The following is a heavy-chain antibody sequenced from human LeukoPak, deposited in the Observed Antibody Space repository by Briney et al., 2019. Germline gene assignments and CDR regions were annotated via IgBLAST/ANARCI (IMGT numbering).Heavy chain of an antibody. V-gene: IGHV3-23*01. CDR3: AKEAGYCSTTTCYVDY. J-gene: IGHJ4*02. CDR2: ISGSGGST. CDR1: GFTFSSYA. D-gene: IGHD2-2*03. Sequence: GGSLRLSCAASGFTFSSYAMSWVRQAPGKGLEWVSGISGSGGSTYYADSVKGRFTISRDNSKNTLYLQMNSLRAEDTAVYYCAKEAGYCSTTTCYVDYWGQGILVTVSS.